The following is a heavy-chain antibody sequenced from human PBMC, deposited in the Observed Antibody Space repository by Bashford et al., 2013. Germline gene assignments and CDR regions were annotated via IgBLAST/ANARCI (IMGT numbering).Heavy chain of an antibody. CDR2: IAPMAGIV. CDR3: ASVHSLGLIKAYYNEYRLDV. V-gene: IGHV1-69*02. Sequence: IVWVRQAPGQGLEWMGRIAPMAGIVNYSQRFQGRITVTADESTTSVYMELSSLTAEDTAVYYCASVHSLGLIKAYYNEYRLDVWGQGTTVTVSS. D-gene: IGHD3/OR15-3a*01. J-gene: IGHJ6*02.